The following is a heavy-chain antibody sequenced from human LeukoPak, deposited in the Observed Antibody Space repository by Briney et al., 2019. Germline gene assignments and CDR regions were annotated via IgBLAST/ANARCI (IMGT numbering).Heavy chain of an antibody. J-gene: IGHJ4*02. D-gene: IGHD3-22*01. CDR3: ARPYYYGRSGSGVNHFDY. V-gene: IGHV3-30*03. Sequence: QPGRSLRLSCAASGSTLSYYGMHWASQAPSKWLEWVAFISYEGSNKYYADSVKGRFTISRDNTKNTLYLQMNSLRAEDTAVYYCARPYYYGRSGSGVNHFDYWGQGTLVTVSS. CDR2: ISYEGSNK. CDR1: GSTLSYYG.